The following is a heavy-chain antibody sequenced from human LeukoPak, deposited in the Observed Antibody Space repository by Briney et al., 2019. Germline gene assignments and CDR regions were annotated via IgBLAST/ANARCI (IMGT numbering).Heavy chain of an antibody. J-gene: IGHJ4*02. V-gene: IGHV4-39*07. CDR3: ARTSYSSGWYY. CDR1: GGSISNRAYY. Sequence: SETLSLTCNVSGGSISNRAYYWAWIRQPPGKGLEWIGSVFYSGSKYSNPSLESRLTISVDTSKNHFSLRLTSVTAADTAVYYCARTSYSSGWYYWGQGTLVTVSS. D-gene: IGHD6-19*01. CDR2: VFYSGSK.